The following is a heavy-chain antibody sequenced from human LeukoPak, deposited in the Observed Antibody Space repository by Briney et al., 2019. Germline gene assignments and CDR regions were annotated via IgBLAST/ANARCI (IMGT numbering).Heavy chain of an antibody. CDR1: GFTFSTYW. V-gene: IGHV3-74*01. CDR3: ARPTYWFDS. CDR2: INSDGSGT. J-gene: IGHJ5*01. Sequence: PGGSLRLSCAASGFTFSTYWMHWVRQAPGKGLVWVARINSDGSGTTYADSVKGRFTIPRDNAQNTLYLQMNRLRAEDRAVYYCARPTYWFDSWGQGTLVTVSS.